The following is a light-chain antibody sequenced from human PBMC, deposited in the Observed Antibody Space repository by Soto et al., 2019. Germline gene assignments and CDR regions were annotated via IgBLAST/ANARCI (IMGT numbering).Light chain of an antibody. V-gene: IGLV1-44*01. CDR2: SNN. CDR3: AAWDNSLNGYV. J-gene: IGLJ1*01. CDR1: SSNIGSNT. Sequence: QSVLTQPPSMSGTPGQRVTISCSGTSSNIGSNTVNWYQQRQGTPPKNLIYSNNQRPSGVPDRFSGAKSCTSASLAISWRQSDDEDDYYCAAWDNSLNGYVFGTGTKLTVL.